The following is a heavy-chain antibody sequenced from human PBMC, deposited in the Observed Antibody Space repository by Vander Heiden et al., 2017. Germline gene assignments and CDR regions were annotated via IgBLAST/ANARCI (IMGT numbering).Heavy chain of an antibody. CDR3: AKDAFGQPKYYFDY. CDR2: LSTRGWSI. CDR1: GFTFSAFA. V-gene: IGHV3-23*01. D-gene: IGHD3-16*01. J-gene: IGHJ4*01. Sequence: EVQVLESGGGLVQSGGSLSLSCVASGFTFSAFAMGWVRQAPGKGLEWVSGLSTRGWSIYYADSVRGQFTISRDNSKNTISLQMNSLRSEDTAVYYCAKDAFGQPKYYFDYWGLGTLVTVSS.